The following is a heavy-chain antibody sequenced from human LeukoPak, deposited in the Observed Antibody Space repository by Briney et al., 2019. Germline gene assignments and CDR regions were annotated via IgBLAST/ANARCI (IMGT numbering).Heavy chain of an antibody. J-gene: IGHJ4*02. D-gene: IGHD2-15*01. V-gene: IGHV1-2*02. CDR1: GYTFTGYY. CDR3: ARESVVVVAAMIDYFDY. CDR2: INPNSGGT. Sequence: ASVKVSCKASGYTFTGYYMHWVRQAPGQGLEWMGWINPNSGGTNYAQKFQGRATMTRDTSISTAYMELSRLRSDDTAVYYCARESVVVVAAMIDYFDYWGQGTLVTVSS.